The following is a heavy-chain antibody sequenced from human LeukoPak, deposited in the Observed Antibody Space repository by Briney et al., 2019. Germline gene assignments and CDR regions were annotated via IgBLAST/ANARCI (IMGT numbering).Heavy chain of an antibody. V-gene: IGHV3-23*01. J-gene: IGHJ4*02. D-gene: IGHD3-22*01. CDR3: AKGGMGYDSSGYLYFDY. CDR2: ISGGGGST. Sequence: PGGSLRLSCAASGFTFSSYAMSWVRQAPGKGLEWVSAISGGGGSTYYADSVNGRLTISRDNSKNTLYLQMNSLRADDTAVYYCAKGGMGYDSSGYLYFDYWGQGTLVTVSS. CDR1: GFTFSSYA.